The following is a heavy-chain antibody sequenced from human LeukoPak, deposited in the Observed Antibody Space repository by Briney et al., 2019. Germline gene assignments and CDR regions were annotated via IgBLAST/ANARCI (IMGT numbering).Heavy chain of an antibody. CDR3: ARAHRPITTHYYYYYMDV. V-gene: IGHV1-69*05. J-gene: IGHJ6*03. D-gene: IGHD4-11*01. Sequence: SVKVSCKASGGTFSSYAISWVRQAPGQGLEWMGGIIPIFGTANYAQKFQGRVTITTDESTSTAYMELSSLRSEDTAVYYCARAHRPITTHYYYYYMDVWGKGTTVTVSS. CDR1: GGTFSSYA. CDR2: IIPIFGTA.